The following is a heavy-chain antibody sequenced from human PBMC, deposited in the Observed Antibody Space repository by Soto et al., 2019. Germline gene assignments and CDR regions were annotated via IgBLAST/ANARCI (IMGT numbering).Heavy chain of an antibody. Sequence: QVQLVQSGAEVKKPGASVKVSCKASGYTFTTYALHWVXXXXXXXXXXXXXINPASGHTKYSKRFQDRVTITRDTSASTGYMELSSLRSEXXAVYYCGXSVVGATGEILYNAMDVWGQGTTVTVSS. J-gene: IGHJ6*02. CDR3: GXSVVGATGEILYNAMDV. D-gene: IGHD1-26*01. CDR2: INPASGHT. CDR1: GYTFTTYA. V-gene: IGHV1-3*01.